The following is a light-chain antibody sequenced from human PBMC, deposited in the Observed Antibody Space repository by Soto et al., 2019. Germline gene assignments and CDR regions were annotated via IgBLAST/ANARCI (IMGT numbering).Light chain of an antibody. CDR3: QQYGSTPPT. CDR1: QSVNTNY. CDR2: GAS. Sequence: EIVLTQSPGTLSLSPGDRATLSCRASQSVNTNYLAWYQRKPGQAPRLLIYGASNRATDIPYRFSASGSGTDFTLTITSLEPEDFAVYYCQQYGSTPPTFGQGTKLEVK. V-gene: IGKV3-20*01. J-gene: IGKJ2*01.